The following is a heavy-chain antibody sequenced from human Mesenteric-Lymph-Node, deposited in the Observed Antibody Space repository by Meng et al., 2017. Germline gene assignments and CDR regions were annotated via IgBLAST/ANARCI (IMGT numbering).Heavy chain of an antibody. CDR2: IYWDDDK. D-gene: IGHD3-22*01. J-gene: IGHJ4*02. V-gene: IGHV2-5*02. Sequence: SGPTLVKPTQTLTLTCTFSGFSLSASGVGVAWIRQPPGKALEWLALIYWDDDKHYSPSLKSRLTITKDTSKNQVVLTMTNMDPVDTATYYCAHLFNYYDSSGYYHSRDYWGQGTLVTVSS. CDR1: GFSLSASGVG. CDR3: AHLFNYYDSSGYYHSRDY.